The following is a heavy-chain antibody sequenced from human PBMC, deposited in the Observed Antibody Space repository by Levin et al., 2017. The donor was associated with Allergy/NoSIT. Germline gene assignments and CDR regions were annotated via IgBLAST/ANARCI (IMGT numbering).Heavy chain of an antibody. CDR2: ISGSGDNT. Sequence: PGGSLRLSCAASGFTFSSYAMSWVRQAPGKGLEWVSGISGSGDNTYYADSVKGRFTISRDNSKNPLHLQMNSLRAEDTALYYCAKGNWNDEYIFDYWGQGTLVTVSS. CDR1: GFTFSSYA. J-gene: IGHJ4*02. D-gene: IGHD1-1*01. CDR3: AKGNWNDEYIFDY. V-gene: IGHV3-23*01.